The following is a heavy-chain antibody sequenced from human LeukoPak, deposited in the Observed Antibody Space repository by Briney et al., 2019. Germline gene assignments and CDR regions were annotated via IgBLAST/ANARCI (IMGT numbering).Heavy chain of an antibody. Sequence: ASVKVSCKASGYTFTSYAMNWVRQAPGQGLEWMGWINTNTGNPTYAQGFTGRFVFSLDTSVSTAYLQNSSLKAEDTAVYYCAREGGYDILTGYYKLWFDYWGQGTLVTVSS. J-gene: IGHJ4*02. CDR3: AREGGYDILTGYYKLWFDY. CDR1: GYTFTSYA. D-gene: IGHD3-9*01. V-gene: IGHV7-4-1*02. CDR2: INTNTGNP.